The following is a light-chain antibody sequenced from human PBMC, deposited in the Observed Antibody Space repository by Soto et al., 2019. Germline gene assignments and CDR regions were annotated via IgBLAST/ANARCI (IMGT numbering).Light chain of an antibody. J-gene: IGKJ5*01. V-gene: IGKV3-11*01. CDR2: DAS. CDR1: QSVSSY. Sequence: EIVLTQSRATLSLSPGERATLSCRASQSVSSYLAWYQQKPGQTPRLLIYDASNRATGIPARFSGSGSGTDFTLTISSLEPEDFAVYYCQQRSNWPPITFGLGTRLENK. CDR3: QQRSNWPPIT.